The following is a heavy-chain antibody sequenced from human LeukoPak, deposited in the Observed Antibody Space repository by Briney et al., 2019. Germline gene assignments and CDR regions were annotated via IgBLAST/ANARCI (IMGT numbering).Heavy chain of an antibody. V-gene: IGHV4-59*08. J-gene: IGHJ4*02. CDR1: GAPISSYY. CDR2: IYYSGTT. CDR3: ARHRSGTFFDY. Sequence: SETLSLTCTVSGAPISSYYWSWIRQPPGKGLDWIAYIYYSGTTSYNPSLKSRVTISIDTSKNQISLRLTSVTAADTAVYYCARHRSGTFFDYWGQGTLVAVSS.